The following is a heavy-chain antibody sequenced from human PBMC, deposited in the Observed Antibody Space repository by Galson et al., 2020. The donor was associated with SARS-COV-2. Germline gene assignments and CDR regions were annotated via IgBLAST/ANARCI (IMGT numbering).Heavy chain of an antibody. D-gene: IGHD3-10*01. J-gene: IGHJ4*02. CDR1: GFTFSDYA. CDR2: ISFDGSTK. V-gene: IGHV3-30*18. CDR3: AKGDYYGSAPHFDY. Sequence: LSLTCAASGFTFSDYAIHWVRQAPGKGLEWVAFISFDGSTKFYAAAVKGRFTISRDNSKNSLYLQMKSLRTDDTAVYYCAKGDYYGSAPHFDYWGQGTLVTVSS.